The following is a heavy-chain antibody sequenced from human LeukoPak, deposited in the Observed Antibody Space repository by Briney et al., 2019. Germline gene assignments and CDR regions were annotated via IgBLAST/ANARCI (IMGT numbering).Heavy chain of an antibody. CDR1: GFTFSSYG. CDR2: TWYDGSHK. CDR3: ARGRLEIAEVVPAASLDY. Sequence: GGALRLSCAAYGFTFSSYGMHWVRQAPGKGLEGVAVTWYDGSHKYYGDSVKGRFTISRDNSKNTLYLKMNSLRAEDTAVYYCARGRLEIAEVVPAASLDYWGQGTLVTVSS. D-gene: IGHD2-2*01. V-gene: IGHV3-33*01. J-gene: IGHJ4*02.